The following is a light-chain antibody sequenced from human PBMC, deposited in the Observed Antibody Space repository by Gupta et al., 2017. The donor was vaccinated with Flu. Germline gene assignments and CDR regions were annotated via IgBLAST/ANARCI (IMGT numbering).Light chain of an antibody. CDR1: NIGSKT. V-gene: IGLV3-21*02. CDR2: DDS. J-gene: IGLJ1*01. CDR3: QVWDSSSDHPCV. Sequence: SYVLTQPPSVSVAPGQTARLTCGGNNIGSKTVHWYQQRPGQAPVLIVYDDSAWPSGIPERISGSNSGNTATLTIGRVEAGDEADYYCQVWDSSSDHPCVFGTGTKVTVL.